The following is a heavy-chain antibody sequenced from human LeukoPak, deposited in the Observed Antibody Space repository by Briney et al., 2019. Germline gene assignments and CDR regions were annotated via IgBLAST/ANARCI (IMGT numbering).Heavy chain of an antibody. CDR3: AKDRYPRPRFLEDFSAFDI. Sequence: GGSLRLSCAASGFTFSSYGMHWVRQAPGKGLEWVAFIRYDGSNKYYADSVKGRFTISRDNSKNTLYLQMNSLRAEDTAVYYCAKDRYPRPRFLEDFSAFDIWGQGTMVTVSS. CDR1: GFTFSSYG. J-gene: IGHJ3*02. CDR2: IRYDGSNK. V-gene: IGHV3-30*02. D-gene: IGHD3-3*01.